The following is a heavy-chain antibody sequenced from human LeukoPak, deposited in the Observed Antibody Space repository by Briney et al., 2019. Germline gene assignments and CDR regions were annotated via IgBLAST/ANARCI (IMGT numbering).Heavy chain of an antibody. Sequence: PGRSLRLSCAASGFTFSHYGMHWVRQDPGKGLEWVAVIWSDGTNSFYGDPVKGRFTISRDNFQRTVYLQMNSLRAEDTAVYYCAKDAQRGFDYSNSLDKWGQGTLVTVSS. V-gene: IGHV3-33*06. CDR1: GFTFSHYG. CDR2: IWSDGTNS. CDR3: AKDAQRGFDYSNSLDK. J-gene: IGHJ4*02. D-gene: IGHD4-11*01.